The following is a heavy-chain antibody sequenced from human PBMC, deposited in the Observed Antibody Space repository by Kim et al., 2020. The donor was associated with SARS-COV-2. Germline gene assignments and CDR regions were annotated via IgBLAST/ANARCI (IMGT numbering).Heavy chain of an antibody. CDR1: GFTFSNYA. D-gene: IGHD6-6*01. CDR3: AKRSATGSYYFDY. Sequence: GGSLRLSCAASGFTFSNYAMSWVRQAPGKALEWVSTITGSGGSTYYADSVKGRFTFSRDNSWSTLFLQMNSLRAEDTAVYYCAKRSATGSYYFDYWGQG. V-gene: IGHV3-23*01. CDR2: ITGSGGST. J-gene: IGHJ4*02.